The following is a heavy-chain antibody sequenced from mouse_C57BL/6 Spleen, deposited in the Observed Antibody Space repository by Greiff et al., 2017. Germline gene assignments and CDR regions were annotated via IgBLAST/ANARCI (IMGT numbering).Heavy chain of an antibody. CDR2: ISSGSSTI. V-gene: IGHV5-17*01. CDR3: ARGSSYGYFDV. D-gene: IGHD1-1*01. CDR1: GFTFSDYG. Sequence: EVKVVESGGGLVKPGGSLKLSCAASGFTFSDYGMHWVRQAPEKGLEWVAYISSGSSTIDYADTVKGRFTISRDNAKNTLFLQMTSLRSEDTAMYYCARGSSYGYFDVWGTGTTVTVSS. J-gene: IGHJ1*03.